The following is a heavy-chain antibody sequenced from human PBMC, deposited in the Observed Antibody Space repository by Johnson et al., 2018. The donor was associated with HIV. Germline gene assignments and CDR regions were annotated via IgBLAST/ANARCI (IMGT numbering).Heavy chain of an antibody. CDR2: INWNGGST. J-gene: IGHJ3*02. CDR1: GFTFDDYG. CDR3: ARERRAGVKGAFDI. D-gene: IGHD2-21*01. Sequence: LVESGGGVVQPGRSLRLSCAASGFTFDDYGMSWVRQAPGKGLEWVSGINWNGGSTGYADSVKGRFTISRDNSKNTLYLQMNSLRAEDTAVYYCARERRAGVKGAFDIWGQGTMVTVSS. V-gene: IGHV3-20*04.